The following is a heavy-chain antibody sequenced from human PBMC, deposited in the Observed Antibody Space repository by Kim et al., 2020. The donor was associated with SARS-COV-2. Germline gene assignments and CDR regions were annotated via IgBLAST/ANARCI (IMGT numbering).Heavy chain of an antibody. V-gene: IGHV3-21*01. CDR2: ISSSSSYI. CDR3: ARGDIVVVPAATDV. J-gene: IGHJ6*02. CDR1: GFTFSSYS. D-gene: IGHD2-2*01. Sequence: GGSLRLSCAASGFTFSSYSMNWVRQAPGKGLEWVSSISSSSSYIYYADSVKGRFTISRDNAKNSLYLQMNSLRAEDTDVYYCARGDIVVVPAATDVWGQGTTVTVSS.